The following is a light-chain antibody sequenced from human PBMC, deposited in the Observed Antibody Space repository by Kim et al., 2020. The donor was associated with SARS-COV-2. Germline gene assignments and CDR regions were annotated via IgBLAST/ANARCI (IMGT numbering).Light chain of an antibody. V-gene: IGLV2-8*01. Sequence: GQSVTLSYTGTSSDVGGSNYVSWYQQHPGKAPKLMIYEVSKRPSGVPDRFSGSKSGNTASLTVSGLQAEDEADYYCSSYAGSNNLLFGGGTQLTVL. J-gene: IGLJ2*01. CDR2: EVS. CDR3: SSYAGSNNLL. CDR1: SSDVGGSNY.